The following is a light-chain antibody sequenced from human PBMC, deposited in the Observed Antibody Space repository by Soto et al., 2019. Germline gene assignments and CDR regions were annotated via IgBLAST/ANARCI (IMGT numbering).Light chain of an antibody. CDR2: SAS. CDR3: QRTNSFPPYT. J-gene: IGKJ2*01. V-gene: IGKV1-12*01. Sequence: DIQMTQSPSSVSASVGDRVTITCRASQGIDNWLAWYQQKPGKAPKILIYSASTLQGGVPSRFSGSGSGTDFTHTISSLQPEDFATYFCQRTNSFPPYTFGQGTRLEIK. CDR1: QGIDNW.